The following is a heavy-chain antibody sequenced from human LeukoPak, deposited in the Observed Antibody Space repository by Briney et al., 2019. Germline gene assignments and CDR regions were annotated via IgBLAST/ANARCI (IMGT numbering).Heavy chain of an antibody. CDR1: GFTFSSHW. J-gene: IGHJ4*02. V-gene: IGHV3-7*01. CDR3: ASSRYLYYFHF. Sequence: PGGSLRLSCAASGFTFSSHWMSWVRQAPGKGLEWVANIKKDGSEKYYVDAVKGRFTISRDNAKTSLYLQMNNLRAEDTALYYCASSRYLYYFHFWGQGTQVSVSS. CDR2: IKKDGSEK. D-gene: IGHD2-15*01.